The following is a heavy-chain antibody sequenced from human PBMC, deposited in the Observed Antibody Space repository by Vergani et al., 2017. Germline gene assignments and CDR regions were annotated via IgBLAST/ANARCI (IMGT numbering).Heavy chain of an antibody. J-gene: IGHJ4*02. CDR2: IRHDGST. CDR1: GGSFNDYW. V-gene: IGHV4-34*01. CDR3: ARGGYCTNGVCFTLFDV. D-gene: IGHD2-8*01. Sequence: QAQLQQWGAGLLKPSETLSLTCAIYGGSFNDYWWTWIRQPPGKGLEWIGEIRHDGSTHYIPCLKSRVPIALVTSTHQFSLNLRSVTAADTAVYYWARGGYCTNGVCFTLFDVWGQGALVTVSS.